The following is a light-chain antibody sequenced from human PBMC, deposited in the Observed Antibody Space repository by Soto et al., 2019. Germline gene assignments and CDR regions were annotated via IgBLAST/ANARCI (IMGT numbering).Light chain of an antibody. J-gene: IGKJ1*01. CDR1: QSVSSN. CDR2: GAS. Sequence: EIVMTQAPATLSVSPVERDTLSCSASQSVSSNLAWYQQKPGQAPRLLIYGASTRATGIPDRFSGSGSGTDFTLTISRLEPEDFAVYYCQQYGSSPPWTLGQGTKVDIK. V-gene: IGKV3-20*01. CDR3: QQYGSSPPWT.